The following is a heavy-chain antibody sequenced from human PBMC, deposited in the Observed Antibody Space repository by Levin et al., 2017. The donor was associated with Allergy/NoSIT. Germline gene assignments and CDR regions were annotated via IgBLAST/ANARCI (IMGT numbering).Heavy chain of an antibody. CDR2: IKSKTDGGTT. Sequence: GESLKISCAASGFTFSNAWMSWVRQAPGKGLEWVGRIKSKTDGGTTDYAAPVKGRFTISRDDSKNTLYLQMNSLKTEDTAVYYCTTDLRYLDAFDIWGQGTMVTVSS. D-gene: IGHD3-9*01. CDR1: GFTFSNAW. V-gene: IGHV3-15*01. J-gene: IGHJ3*02. CDR3: TTDLRYLDAFDI.